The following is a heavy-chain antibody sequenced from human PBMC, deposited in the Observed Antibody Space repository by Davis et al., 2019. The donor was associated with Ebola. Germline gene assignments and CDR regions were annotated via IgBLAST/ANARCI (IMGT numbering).Heavy chain of an antibody. CDR2: IIPIFGTA. CDR1: GGTFSSYA. J-gene: IGHJ6*04. CDR3: ARAKGHGGGMDV. Sequence: SVKVSCKASGGTFSSYAISWVRQAPGQGLEWMGGIIPIFGTANYAQKFQGRVTITADESTSTAYMELSSLRSEDTAVYYCARAKGHGGGMDVWGKGTTVTVSS. D-gene: IGHD3-16*01. V-gene: IGHV1-69*13.